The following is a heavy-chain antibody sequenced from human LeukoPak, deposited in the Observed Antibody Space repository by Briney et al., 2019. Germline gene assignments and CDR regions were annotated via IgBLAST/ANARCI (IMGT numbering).Heavy chain of an antibody. V-gene: IGHV1-18*01. J-gene: IGHJ6*02. D-gene: IGHD6-19*01. CDR3: ARDLGDSYSSGWYYYYYYGMDV. CDR2: ISAYNGNT. Sequence: ASVKVSCKASGYTFTSYGISWVRQAPGQGLEWMGWISAYNGNTNYAQKLQGRVTMTTDTSTSTAYMELRSLGSDDTAVYYCARDLGDSYSSGWYYYYYYGMDVWGQGTTVTVSS. CDR1: GYTFTSYG.